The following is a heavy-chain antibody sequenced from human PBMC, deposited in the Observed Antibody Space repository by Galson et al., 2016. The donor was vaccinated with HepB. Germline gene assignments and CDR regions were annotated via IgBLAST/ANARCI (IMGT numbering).Heavy chain of an antibody. D-gene: IGHD4-17*01. CDR3: GRDYPTMTDHYPYHVDV. V-gene: IGHV3-23*01. CDR2: ITETGSFA. CDR1: GFTLSSSA. J-gene: IGHJ6*04. Sequence: LRLSCAASGFTLSSSAMTWVRQAPGRGLEWVSAITETGSFAYYADSVRGRFTLSRDTSKNTVYLQMNYLRADDTALYYCGRDYPTMTDHYPYHVDVCGKGTAVTVSS.